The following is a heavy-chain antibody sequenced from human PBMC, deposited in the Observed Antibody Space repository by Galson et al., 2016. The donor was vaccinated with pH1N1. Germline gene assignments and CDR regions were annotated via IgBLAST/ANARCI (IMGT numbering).Heavy chain of an antibody. V-gene: IGHV3-7*01. Sequence: SLRLSCAASGFSFSSYWMSWVRQAPGKGLEWVANIKQYGGEKYYVDSVKGRFTISRDNAKNSVYLQMNSLRAEDTAVYYCATLVAYGDNLPYHYGMDVGGQGTTVIVSS. CDR3: ATLVAYGDNLPYHYGMDV. CDR1: GFSFSSYW. CDR2: IKQYGGEK. J-gene: IGHJ6*01. D-gene: IGHD4-17*01.